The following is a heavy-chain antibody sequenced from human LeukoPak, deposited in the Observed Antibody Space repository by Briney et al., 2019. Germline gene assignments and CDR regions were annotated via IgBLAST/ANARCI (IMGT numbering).Heavy chain of an antibody. CDR2: ISAYNGNT. D-gene: IGHD2-2*01. CDR1: GSTFTIYG. V-gene: IGHV1-18*01. J-gene: IGHJ3*02. Sequence: GASVNVSCKASGSTFTIYGNSWVRQPPGPGHERKGWISAYNGNTNYDQKLPGRGTMTTDTSTSTACMELMSLRSDDTAVYYCARVACSSTSCYPLRLWFGEPRGAFDIWGQGTMVTVSS. CDR3: ARVACSSTSCYPLRLWFGEPRGAFDI.